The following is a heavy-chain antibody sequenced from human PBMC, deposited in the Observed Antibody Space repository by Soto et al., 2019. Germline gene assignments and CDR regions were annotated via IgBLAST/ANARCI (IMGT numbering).Heavy chain of an antibody. D-gene: IGHD3-16*01. CDR1: GYTFTSYD. CDR3: ARMITPTTGAFDI. J-gene: IGHJ3*02. V-gene: IGHV1-8*01. CDR2: MNPNSGNT. Sequence: APVKVSCKAPGYTFTSYDINWVRQATAQRVEWMGWMNPNSGNTGYAQKFQGRVTMTRNTSISTAYMELSSLRSEDTAVYYCARMITPTTGAFDISGPGTVVTVSS.